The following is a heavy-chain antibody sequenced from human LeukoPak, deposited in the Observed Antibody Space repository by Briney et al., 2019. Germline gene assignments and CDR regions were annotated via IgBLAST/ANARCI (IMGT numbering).Heavy chain of an antibody. J-gene: IGHJ6*02. CDR3: ARDTNYGSGYYYYGMDV. CDR1: GGSISTYY. CDR2: IYTSGST. D-gene: IGHD3-10*01. V-gene: IGHV4-4*07. Sequence: SETLSLTCTVSGGSISTYYWSWIRQPAGKGLEWIGHIYTSGSTNYNPSLKSRVTMSVDTSKNQFSLKLSSVTAADTAVYYCARDTNYGSGYYYYGMDVWGQGTTVTVSS.